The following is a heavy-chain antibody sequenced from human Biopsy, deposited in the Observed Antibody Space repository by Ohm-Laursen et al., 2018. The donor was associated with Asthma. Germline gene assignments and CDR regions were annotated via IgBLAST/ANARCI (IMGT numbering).Heavy chain of an antibody. CDR1: GDSIDSGDYS. V-gene: IGHV4-30-2*06. CDR3: ARGSSSRLSQWELLVSGGKRAHSYYGMDV. Sequence: TLSLTCGVSGDSIDSGDYSWTWIRQSPGVGLEWIGHIYRNGDTYYNPTLKNRVTISIDRSKNQFSLRLRSVTAADTAVYYCARGSSSRLSQWELLVSGGKRAHSYYGMDVWGQGTTVTVSS. D-gene: IGHD1-26*01. J-gene: IGHJ6*02. CDR2: IYRNGDT.